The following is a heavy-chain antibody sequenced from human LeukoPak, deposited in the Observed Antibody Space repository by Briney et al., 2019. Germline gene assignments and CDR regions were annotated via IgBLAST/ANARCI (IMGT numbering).Heavy chain of an antibody. D-gene: IGHD3-10*01. CDR3: AREYYGSGSYPDI. J-gene: IGHJ4*02. V-gene: IGHV4-34*01. CDR1: GGSFSGYY. CDR2: INHSGST. Sequence: SETLSLTCAVYGGSFSGYYWSWIRQPPGKGLEWIGEINHSGSTNYNPSLKSRVTISVDTSKNQFSLKLSSVTAADTAVYYCAREYYGSGSYPDIWGQGTPVTVSS.